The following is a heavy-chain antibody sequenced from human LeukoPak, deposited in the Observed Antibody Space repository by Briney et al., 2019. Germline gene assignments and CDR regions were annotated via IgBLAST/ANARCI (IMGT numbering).Heavy chain of an antibody. CDR1: GYTFSGYY. J-gene: IGHJ4*02. CDR3: ARVLRYYDILSKPFDY. CDR2: INPNSGGT. V-gene: IGHV1-2*02. Sequence: ASVKVSCKASGYTFSGYYIHWVRQAPGHRLEWMGWINPNSGGTNYVQKLQGRVTLTRDTSINTAYMELSRLRSDDTAVYYCARVLRYYDILSKPFDYWGQGTLVTVSS. D-gene: IGHD3-9*01.